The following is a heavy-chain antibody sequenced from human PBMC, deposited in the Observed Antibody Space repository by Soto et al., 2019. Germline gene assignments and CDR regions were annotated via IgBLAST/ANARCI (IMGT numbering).Heavy chain of an antibody. D-gene: IGHD6-19*01. J-gene: IGHJ4*02. V-gene: IGHV4-4*02. CDR1: GDSVTSNVW. CDR2: AYHNGLT. Sequence: SETLSLTCAVSGDSVTSNVWWSWVRQPPGKGLEWIGEAYHNGLTDYSPSLKSRVTMSVDTSKNEFSLKLTSLTAADTAIYYCARDAAVPGESDRFDYWGQGTLVTVSS. CDR3: ARDAAVPGESDRFDY.